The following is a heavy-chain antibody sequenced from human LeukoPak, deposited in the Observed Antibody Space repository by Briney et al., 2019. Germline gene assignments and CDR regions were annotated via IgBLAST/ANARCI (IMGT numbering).Heavy chain of an antibody. CDR3: ARPVSSRAHFDP. J-gene: IGHJ5*02. Sequence: LRLSCAASGFTFGDYGMSWVRQAPGKGLEWIGSIYYSGSTYYNPSLKSRVTISVDTSKNQFSLKLSSVTAADTAVYYCARPVSSRAHFDPWGQGTLVTVSS. CDR1: GFTFGDYG. D-gene: IGHD6-13*01. CDR2: IYYSGST. V-gene: IGHV4-30-2*03.